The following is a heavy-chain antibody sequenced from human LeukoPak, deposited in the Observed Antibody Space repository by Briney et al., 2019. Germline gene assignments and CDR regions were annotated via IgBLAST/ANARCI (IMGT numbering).Heavy chain of an antibody. Sequence: PGGSLRLSCAASGFTFGSYGMHWVRQAPGKGLEWVAFIRYDGSNKYYADSVKGRFTISRDNSKNTLYLQMNSLRAEDTAVYYCAKLVLRYFDWLMDYWGQGTLVTVST. D-gene: IGHD3-9*01. J-gene: IGHJ4*02. CDR1: GFTFGSYG. V-gene: IGHV3-30*02. CDR2: IRYDGSNK. CDR3: AKLVLRYFDWLMDY.